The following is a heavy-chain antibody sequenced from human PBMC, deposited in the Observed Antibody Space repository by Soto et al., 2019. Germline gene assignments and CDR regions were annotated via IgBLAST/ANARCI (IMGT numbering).Heavy chain of an antibody. D-gene: IGHD1-20*01. V-gene: IGHV4-30-4*01. J-gene: IGHJ6*02. CDR1: GGSSSSGNYY. Sequence: SETLSLTCTVSGGSSSSGNYYWSWIRQPPGQGLEWIGYIFYSGTTYYSPSLKSRVTISLDTSGNQFSLKLSSVTAADTAVYYCARDLHITETTLNYYYSAMAVWGQGTTVTVSS. CDR2: IFYSGTT. CDR3: ARDLHITETTLNYYYSAMAV.